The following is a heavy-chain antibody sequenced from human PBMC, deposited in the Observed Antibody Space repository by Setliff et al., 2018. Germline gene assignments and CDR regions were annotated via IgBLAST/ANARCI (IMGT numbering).Heavy chain of an antibody. CDR1: GYIFSSYG. V-gene: IGHV1-18*01. Sequence: ASVKVSCKASGYIFSSYGISWVRQAPGQGLQWMGWISSYNTDITNYAERFQGRITMTTDTSTSAAYMELRGLRSDDTAIYYCAISTLSICSGGSCPNAFDIWGQGTLVTVSS. D-gene: IGHD2-15*01. J-gene: IGHJ3*02. CDR2: ISSYNTDIT. CDR3: AISTLSICSGGSCPNAFDI.